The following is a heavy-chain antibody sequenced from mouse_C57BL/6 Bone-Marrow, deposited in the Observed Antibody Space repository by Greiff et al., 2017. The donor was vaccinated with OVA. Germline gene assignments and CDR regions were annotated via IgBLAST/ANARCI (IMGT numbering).Heavy chain of an antibody. D-gene: IGHD1-1*01. CDR3: ARQGSSYWYFDV. J-gene: IGHJ1*03. Sequence: EVKVEESGGGLVKPGGSLKLSCAASGFTFSDYGMHWVRQAPEKGLEWVAYISSGSSTIYYADTVKGRFTISRDNAKNTLFLQMTSLRSEDTAMYYCARQGSSYWYFDVWGTGTTVTVSS. CDR1: GFTFSDYG. CDR2: ISSGSSTI. V-gene: IGHV5-17*01.